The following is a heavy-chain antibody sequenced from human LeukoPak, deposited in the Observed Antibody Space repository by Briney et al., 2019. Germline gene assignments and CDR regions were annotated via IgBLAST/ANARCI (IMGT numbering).Heavy chain of an antibody. D-gene: IGHD2-15*01. V-gene: IGHV3-11*03. J-gene: IGHJ4*02. Sequence: AGGSLRLSCAASGLSYSDSYMTWIRQAPGKGLEWVSYISSSGSYTNYADSVQGRFTVSRNNAKNSLFLHMTSLRAEDTAVYYCARTVVRGPGGHFDYWGQGTLVIVFS. CDR3: ARTVVRGPGGHFDY. CDR1: GLSYSDSY. CDR2: ISSSGSYT.